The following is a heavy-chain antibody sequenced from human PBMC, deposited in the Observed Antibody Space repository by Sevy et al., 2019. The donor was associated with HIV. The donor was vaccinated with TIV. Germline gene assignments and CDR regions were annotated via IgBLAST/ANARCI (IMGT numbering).Heavy chain of an antibody. Sequence: GGSLRLSCAASGFTFSSYAMHWVRQAPGKGLEWVAFIRYDGSNKYYADSVKGRFTISRDNSKNTLYLQMNSLRPEDTAVYYCAKHTVLVVDYYAMDVWGQGTTVTVSS. CDR1: GFTFSSYA. CDR2: IRYDGSNK. V-gene: IGHV3-30*02. J-gene: IGHJ6*02. D-gene: IGHD2-8*02. CDR3: AKHTVLVVDYYAMDV.